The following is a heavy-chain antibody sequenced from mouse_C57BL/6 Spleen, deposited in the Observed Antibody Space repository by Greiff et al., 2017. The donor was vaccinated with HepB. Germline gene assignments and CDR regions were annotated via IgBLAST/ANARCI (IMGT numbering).Heavy chain of an antibody. J-gene: IGHJ4*01. CDR1: GFTFSSYA. D-gene: IGHD2-4*01. CDR2: ISDGGSYT. Sequence: EVKLMESGGGLVKPGGSLKLSCAASGFTFSSYAMSWVRQTPEKRLEWVATISDGGSYTYYPDNVKGRFTISRDNAKNNLYLQMSHLKSEDTAMYYCASYDYGCYAMDYWGQGTSVTVSS. V-gene: IGHV5-4*03. CDR3: ASYDYGCYAMDY.